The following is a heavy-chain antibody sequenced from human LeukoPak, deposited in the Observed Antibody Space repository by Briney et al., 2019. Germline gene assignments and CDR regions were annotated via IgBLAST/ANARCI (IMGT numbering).Heavy chain of an antibody. Sequence: GGSLRLSCAASGFTFSNYDMHWVHQAPGKGLEWVSGISTSSSNIYYRDAIRGRFTVSRENATNSLYLQMNSLRAEDTAVYYCARGRSEYSSSWYNWTYGYYYYGMDVWGQGTTVTVSS. D-gene: IGHD6-13*01. CDR2: ISTSSSNI. V-gene: IGHV3-21*01. J-gene: IGHJ6*02. CDR3: ARGRSEYSSSWYNWTYGYYYYGMDV. CDR1: GFTFSNYD.